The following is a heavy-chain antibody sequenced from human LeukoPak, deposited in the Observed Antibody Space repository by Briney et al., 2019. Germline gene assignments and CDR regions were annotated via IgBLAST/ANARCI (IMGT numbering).Heavy chain of an antibody. CDR1: GFSLSTSGMC. D-gene: IGHD3-10*01. J-gene: IGHJ4*02. CDR2: LDWDYDK. Sequence: SGPALVKPTQTLTLTCTFSGFSLSTSGMCVSWIRQPPGKALEWLARLDWDYDKYYSTSLKTRLTISKDTSKNQVVLTMTNMDPVDTATYYCARLRMVRGVIVGLDYWGQGTLVTVSS. V-gene: IGHV2-70*11. CDR3: ARLRMVRGVIVGLDY.